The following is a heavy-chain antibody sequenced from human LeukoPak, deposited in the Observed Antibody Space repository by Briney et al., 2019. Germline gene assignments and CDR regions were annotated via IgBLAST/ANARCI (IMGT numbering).Heavy chain of an antibody. CDR1: GYTFTSYY. Sequence: ASVKVSCKASGYTFTSYYMHWVRQAPGQGLEWMGIINPSGGSTSYAQKFQGRVTMTRDTSTSTVYMELSSLRSEDTAVYYCARDRSIAVAVDAFDIWGQGTMVTVSS. J-gene: IGHJ3*02. D-gene: IGHD6-19*01. V-gene: IGHV1-46*01. CDR3: ARDRSIAVAVDAFDI. CDR2: INPSGGST.